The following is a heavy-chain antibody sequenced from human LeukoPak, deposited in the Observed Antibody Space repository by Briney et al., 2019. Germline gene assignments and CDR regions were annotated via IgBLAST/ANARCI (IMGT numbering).Heavy chain of an antibody. J-gene: IGHJ5*02. CDR1: GYIFGSYD. Sequence: ASVKVSCKASGYIFGSYDINWGRQATGQGLEWMGWMNPYSGNTGYAQKYQGRVTFTTNTSISTAYMELSSLRSEDTAVYYCARGYCSGGSCSNWFDPWGQGTLVTVSS. D-gene: IGHD2-15*01. V-gene: IGHV1-8*03. CDR2: MNPYSGNT. CDR3: ARGYCSGGSCSNWFDP.